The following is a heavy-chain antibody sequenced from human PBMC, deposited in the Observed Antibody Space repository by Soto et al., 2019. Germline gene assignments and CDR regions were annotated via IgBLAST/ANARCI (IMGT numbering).Heavy chain of an antibody. J-gene: IGHJ4*02. Sequence: GGSLRLSCAASGFTFSSYGMHWVRQAPGKGLEWVAVISYDGSNKYYADSVKGRFTISRDNSKNTLYLQMNSLKAEDTAVYYCSTGNYGSLGIWGQGALVTVSS. CDR3: STGNYGSLGI. D-gene: IGHD3-10*01. CDR1: GFTFSSYG. CDR2: ISYDGSNK. V-gene: IGHV3-30*03.